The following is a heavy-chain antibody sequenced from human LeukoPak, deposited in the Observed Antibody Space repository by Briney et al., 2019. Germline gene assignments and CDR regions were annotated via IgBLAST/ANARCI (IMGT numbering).Heavy chain of an antibody. D-gene: IGHD4-23*01. J-gene: IGHJ4*02. CDR2: ISWNSGSI. CDR3: AKAQDYGGKNYFDY. Sequence: GRSLRLSCAASGFTFDDYAMHWVRQAPGQGLEWVSGISWNSGSIGYGDSVKGRFNISRDNAKKSLYLQMNSLRAEDMAVYYCAKAQDYGGKNYFDYWGQGTLVTVSS. V-gene: IGHV3-9*03. CDR1: GFTFDDYA.